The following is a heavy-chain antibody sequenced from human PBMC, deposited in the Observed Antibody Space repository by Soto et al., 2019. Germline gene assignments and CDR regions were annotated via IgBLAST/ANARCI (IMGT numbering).Heavy chain of an antibody. Sequence: SETLSLTCGVYGGSFVGYYWSWLRQPPGKALEWVGEIDHSGAINYSPSLKSRVTISLDTSKKQFSLTMISLTAADTAIFYCARSPGYLYYYAMDFWGQGTTVTVS. CDR1: GGSFVGYY. CDR2: IDHSGAI. CDR3: ARSPGYLYYYAMDF. V-gene: IGHV4-34*01. D-gene: IGHD1-1*01. J-gene: IGHJ6*02.